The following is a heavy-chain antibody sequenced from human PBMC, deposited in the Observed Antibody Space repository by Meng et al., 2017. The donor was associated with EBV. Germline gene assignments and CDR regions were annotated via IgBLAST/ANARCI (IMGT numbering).Heavy chain of an antibody. J-gene: IGHJ5*02. CDR2: INHSGST. D-gene: IGHD1-26*01. V-gene: IGHV4-34*01. CDR1: GGSFSGYY. Sequence: QVQLQPWGAGLLKPSEXRSLTCSVHGGSFSGYYWSWIRQPPGKGLEWIGEINHSGSTNYNPSVKSRVTISVDTSKNQFSLKLSSVTAADTAVYYCARGGGNRGGIVGATYRLNWFDPWGQGTLVTVSS. CDR3: ARGGGNRGGIVGATYRLNWFDP.